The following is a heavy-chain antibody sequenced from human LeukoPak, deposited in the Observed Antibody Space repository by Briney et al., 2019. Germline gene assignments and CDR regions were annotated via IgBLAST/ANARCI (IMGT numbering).Heavy chain of an antibody. J-gene: IGHJ3*02. D-gene: IGHD3-3*01. CDR2: ISGSGDDT. V-gene: IGHV3-23*01. Sequence: GGSLRLSCAASGFTFSSYAMSWVRQAPGKGLEWVSGISGSGDDTYFADSVKGRFIISRDNSKNTLFLQVSSLRAEDTAVYYCAKGRTIFGVSYPFDIWGQGTMVTVSS. CDR1: GFTFSSYA. CDR3: AKGRTIFGVSYPFDI.